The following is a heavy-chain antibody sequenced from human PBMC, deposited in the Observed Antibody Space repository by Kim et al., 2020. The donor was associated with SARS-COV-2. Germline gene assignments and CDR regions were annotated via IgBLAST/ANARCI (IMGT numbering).Heavy chain of an antibody. CDR1: GYTFTSYY. CDR3: ARGYCSGGSCYETGAFDI. D-gene: IGHD2-15*01. Sequence: ASVKVSCKASGYTFTSYYMHWVRQAPGQGLEWMGIINPSGGSTSYAQKFQGRVTMTRDTSTSTVYMELSSLRSEDTAVYYCARGYCSGGSCYETGAFDIWGQGTMVTVSS. J-gene: IGHJ3*02. V-gene: IGHV1-46*01. CDR2: INPSGGST.